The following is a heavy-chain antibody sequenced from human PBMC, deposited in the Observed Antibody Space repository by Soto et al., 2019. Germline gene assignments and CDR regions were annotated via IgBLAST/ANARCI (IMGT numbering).Heavy chain of an antibody. CDR1: GDFLSAYY. Sequence: SETLSLTCSVSGDFLSAYYWSWIRQPPGKGLEWIGYFHYSGTTNYNPSLKSRVTISVDRSKNHFSLKLKSVTAADTAVYYCARDFDAAKAFDIWGQGTMVNVS. J-gene: IGHJ3*02. CDR2: FHYSGTT. D-gene: IGHD3-9*01. CDR3: ARDFDAAKAFDI. V-gene: IGHV4-59*12.